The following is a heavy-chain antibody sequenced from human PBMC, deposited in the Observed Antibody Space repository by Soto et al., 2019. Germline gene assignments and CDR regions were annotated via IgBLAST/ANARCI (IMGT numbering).Heavy chain of an antibody. CDR2: MNPNSGNT. CDR3: ARERKWLEP. Sequence: QVQLVQSGAEVKKPGASVKVACKASGYTFSSYDINWVRQATGQGLEWMGWMNPNSGNTAYAQKFQGRVTMTRNTSISTAYMELSSLRSEDTAVYSCARERKWLEPWGQGTLVTVSS. D-gene: IGHD1-26*01. CDR1: GYTFSSYD. V-gene: IGHV1-8*01. J-gene: IGHJ5*02.